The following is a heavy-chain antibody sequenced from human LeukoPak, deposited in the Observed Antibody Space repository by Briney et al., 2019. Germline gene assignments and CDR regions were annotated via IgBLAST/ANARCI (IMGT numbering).Heavy chain of an antibody. V-gene: IGHV3-23*01. D-gene: IGHD2-21*02. CDR2: ISGSGGST. J-gene: IGHJ3*02. CDR3: AKSYCGGDCYRPWGAFDI. CDR1: GFTFSSYA. Sequence: GGSLRLSCAASGFTFSSYAMSWVRQAPGEGLEWVSAISGSGGSTYYADSVKGRFTISRDNSKNTLYLQMNSLRAEDTAVYYCAKSYCGGDCYRPWGAFDIWGQGTMVTVSS.